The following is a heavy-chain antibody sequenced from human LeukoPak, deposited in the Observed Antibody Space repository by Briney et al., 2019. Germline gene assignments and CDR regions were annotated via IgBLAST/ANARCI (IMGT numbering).Heavy chain of an antibody. CDR3: ARDRRYYYYMDV. CDR2: MNPNSGNT. D-gene: IGHD1-14*01. CDR1: GYTFTSYD. Sequence: ASVKVSCKASGYTFTSYDINWVRQATGQGLEWMGWMNPNSGNTGYAQKFQGRVTMTRNTSITPAYMELSSLRSEDTAVYYCARDRRYYYYMDVWGKGTTVTVSS. J-gene: IGHJ6*03. V-gene: IGHV1-8*01.